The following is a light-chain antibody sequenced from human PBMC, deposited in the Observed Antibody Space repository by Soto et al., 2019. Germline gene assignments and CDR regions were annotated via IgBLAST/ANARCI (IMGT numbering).Light chain of an antibody. V-gene: IGLV1-40*01. CDR3: QSYDSSLSGYV. CDR1: SSNIGAGFG. J-gene: IGLJ1*01. CDR2: ANT. Sequence: QSVLTQPPSVSGAPGQRVTISCTGSSSNIGAGFGVHWYQQLPGTAPRLLIYANTKRPSGVPDRFSGSRSGTSISLAISGLRAEDEADYFCQSYDSSLSGYVFGTGTKLTVL.